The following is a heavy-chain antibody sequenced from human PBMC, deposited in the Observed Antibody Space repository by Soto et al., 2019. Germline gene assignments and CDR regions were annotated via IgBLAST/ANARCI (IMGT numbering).Heavy chain of an antibody. CDR2: IIPIFGTA. V-gene: IGHV1-69*06. CDR1: GFTFSSYA. CDR3: ARAGVYSGSYYWFDP. D-gene: IGHD1-26*01. J-gene: IGHJ5*02. Sequence: VQLLESGGGLVQPGGSLRLSCAASGFTFSSYAISWVRQAPGQGLEWMGGIIPIFGTANYAQKFQGRVTITADKSTSTAYMELSSLRSEDTAVYYCARAGVYSGSYYWFDPWGQGTLVTVSS.